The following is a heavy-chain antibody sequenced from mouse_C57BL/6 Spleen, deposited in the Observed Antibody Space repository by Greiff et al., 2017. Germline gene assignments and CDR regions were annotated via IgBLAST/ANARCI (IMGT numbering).Heavy chain of an antibody. CDR1: GFTFSDYG. CDR2: ISSGSSTI. Sequence: DVMLVESGGGLVKPGGSLKLSCAASGFTFSDYGMHWVRQAPEKGLEWVAYISSGSSTIYYADTVKGRFTISRDNAKNTLFLQMTSLRSEDTAMYYCARGGRYGNFLPYYAMDYWGQGTSVTVSS. J-gene: IGHJ4*01. CDR3: ARGGRYGNFLPYYAMDY. D-gene: IGHD2-10*02. V-gene: IGHV5-17*01.